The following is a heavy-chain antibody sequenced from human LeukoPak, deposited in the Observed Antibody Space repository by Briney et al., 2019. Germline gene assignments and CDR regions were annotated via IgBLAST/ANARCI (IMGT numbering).Heavy chain of an antibody. CDR3: ARSLGHHDY. J-gene: IGHJ4*02. CDR1: DGSINNYY. V-gene: IGHV4-59*01. Sequence: PSETLSLTCTVSDGSINNYYWTWIRQPPGKGLEWIGCIHYSGSTNYNPSLKSRVTISIGTSKNQFSLKLNSVTAADTAVYYCARSLGHHDYWGQGTLVTVSS. D-gene: IGHD7-27*01. CDR2: IHYSGST.